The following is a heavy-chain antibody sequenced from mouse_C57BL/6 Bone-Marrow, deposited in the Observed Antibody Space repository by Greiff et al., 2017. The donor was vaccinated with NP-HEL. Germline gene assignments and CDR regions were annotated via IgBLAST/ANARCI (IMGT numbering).Heavy chain of an antibody. D-gene: IGHD2-3*01. CDR1: GYSITSGYY. Sequence: EVKVEESGPGLVKPSQSLSLTCSVTGYSITSGYYWNWIRQFPGNKLEWMGYISYDGSNNYNPSLKNRISITRDTSKNQFFLKLNSVTTEDTATYYCAREGYDGYSYWYFDVWGTGTTVTVSS. J-gene: IGHJ1*03. CDR3: AREGYDGYSYWYFDV. CDR2: ISYDGSN. V-gene: IGHV3-6*01.